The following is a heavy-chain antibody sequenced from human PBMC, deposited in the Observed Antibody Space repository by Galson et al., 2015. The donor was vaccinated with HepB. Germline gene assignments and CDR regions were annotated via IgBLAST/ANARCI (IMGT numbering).Heavy chain of an antibody. D-gene: IGHD3-22*01. Sequence: SVKVSCKASGYTFSNYCMHWVRQAPGQGLEWMGIINPSGGSTSNAQKFQGRVTMTRDTSTSTVYMELSSLTSEDTAVYYCARAANSGSYNWFDPWGQGTLVTVSS. CDR1: GYTFSNYC. CDR3: ARAANSGSYNWFDP. V-gene: IGHV1-46*01. J-gene: IGHJ5*02. CDR2: INPSGGST.